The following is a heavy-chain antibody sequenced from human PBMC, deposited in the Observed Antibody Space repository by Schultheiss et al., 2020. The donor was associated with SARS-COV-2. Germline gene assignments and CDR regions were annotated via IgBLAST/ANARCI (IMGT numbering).Heavy chain of an antibody. D-gene: IGHD1-26*01. Sequence: SETLSLTCAVSGGSISSGGYSWSWIRQPPGKGLEWIGYIYYSGSTNYNPSLKSRVTISVDTSKNQFSLKLSSVTAADTAVYYCARAGSGSYFPFDCWGQGTLVTVSS. V-gene: IGHV4-61*08. CDR3: ARAGSGSYFPFDC. CDR1: GGSISSGGYS. J-gene: IGHJ4*02. CDR2: IYYSGST.